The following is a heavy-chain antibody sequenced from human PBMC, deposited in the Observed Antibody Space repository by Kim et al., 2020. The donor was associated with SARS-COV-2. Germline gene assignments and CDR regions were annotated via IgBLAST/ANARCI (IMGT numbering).Heavy chain of an antibody. V-gene: IGHV3-15*01. J-gene: IGHJ4*02. CDR3: TQNMQQLIN. Sequence: GTTDTAAPGKGRFTISRDDSKNTLYLQMNSLKTEDTAVYYCTQNMQQLINWGQGTLVTVSS. CDR2: GTT. D-gene: IGHD6-13*01.